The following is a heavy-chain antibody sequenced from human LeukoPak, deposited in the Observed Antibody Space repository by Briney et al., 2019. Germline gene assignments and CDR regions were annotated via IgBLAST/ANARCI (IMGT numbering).Heavy chain of an antibody. CDR2: IYYSGST. CDR1: GGSISISSYY. V-gene: IGHV4-39*01. J-gene: IGHJ3*02. D-gene: IGHD2-2*01. Sequence: SETLSLTCTVSGGSISISSYYWGWIRQTPGKGLEWIGSIYYSGSTYYNPSLKSRVTISVDTSKNQFSLKLSSVTAADTAVYYCASWGWGDIVVVPAATDAFDIWGQGTMVTVSS. CDR3: ASWGWGDIVVVPAATDAFDI.